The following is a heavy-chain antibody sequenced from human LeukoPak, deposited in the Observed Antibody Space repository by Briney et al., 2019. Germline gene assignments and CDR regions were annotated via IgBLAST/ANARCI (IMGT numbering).Heavy chain of an antibody. D-gene: IGHD3-3*01. Sequence: SETLSLTCAVYGGSFSGYYWSWIRQPPGKGLEWIGEINHSGSTNYNPSLKSRVTISVDTSKNQFSLKLSSVTAADTAVYYCARAIPDDYYDFWSGELPVDYWGQGTLVTVSS. J-gene: IGHJ4*02. V-gene: IGHV4-34*01. CDR1: GGSFSGYY. CDR2: INHSGST. CDR3: ARAIPDDYYDFWSGELPVDY.